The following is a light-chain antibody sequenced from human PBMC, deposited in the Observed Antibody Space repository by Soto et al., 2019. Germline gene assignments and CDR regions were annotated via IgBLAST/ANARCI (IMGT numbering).Light chain of an antibody. CDR2: ATS. J-gene: IGKJ5*01. CDR1: QSLNSR. CDR3: QQYSNWPPIT. Sequence: IVLTQSPATLSLSLGERATLSCRASQSLNSRLAWYQHKPGQAPRLLIYATSTRATGIPGRFSGSGSGTEFTLSISSLQSEDFAVYYCQQYSNWPPITFGQGTRLEIK. V-gene: IGKV3-15*01.